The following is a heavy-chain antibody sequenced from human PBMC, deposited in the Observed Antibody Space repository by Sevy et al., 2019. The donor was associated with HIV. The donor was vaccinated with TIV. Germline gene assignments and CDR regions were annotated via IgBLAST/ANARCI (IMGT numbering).Heavy chain of an antibody. Sequence: ASVKVSCKVSGRTLTQLSIHWVRQAPGKGLEWMGTFDPEDDEKIYAQKFQGRVTMTEDTSTDTAYMELSRLRSEDTAVYYCATTKDYYESRGYPFDYWGQGTLVTVSS. CDR1: GRTLTQLS. CDR3: ATTKDYYESRGYPFDY. V-gene: IGHV1-24*01. D-gene: IGHD3-16*01. CDR2: FDPEDDEK. J-gene: IGHJ4*02.